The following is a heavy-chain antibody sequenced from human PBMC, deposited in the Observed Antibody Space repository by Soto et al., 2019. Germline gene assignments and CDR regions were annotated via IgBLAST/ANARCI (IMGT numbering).Heavy chain of an antibody. V-gene: IGHV1-8*01. CDR2: MNTNSGNT. Sequence: QVQLVQSGAEVKKPGASVKVSCKASGYTFTTYDINWVRQATGHGIEWMGWMNTNSGNTVYAQKFQGRGIMTRNMSTSTAYMELSRLRSEDTGVYDCARGAELERHSDSWCLGTLVTFSS. CDR3: ARGAELERHSDS. D-gene: IGHD1-1*01. J-gene: IGHJ4*02. CDR1: GYTFTTYD.